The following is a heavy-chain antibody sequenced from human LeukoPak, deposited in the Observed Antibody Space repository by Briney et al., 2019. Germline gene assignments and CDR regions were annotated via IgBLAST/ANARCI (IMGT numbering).Heavy chain of an antibody. CDR1: GGSISSSSYY. V-gene: IGHV4-39*01. J-gene: IGHJ4*02. D-gene: IGHD3-10*01. CDR2: VYYSGST. Sequence: PSETLSLTCTVSGGSISSSSYYWGWIRQPPGKGLEWIGSVYYSGSTYYNPSLKSRVTLSVDTSKNQFSLRLSSVTAADTAVYYCARFFYISGSYYFDYWGQGTLVTVSS. CDR3: ARFFYISGSYYFDY.